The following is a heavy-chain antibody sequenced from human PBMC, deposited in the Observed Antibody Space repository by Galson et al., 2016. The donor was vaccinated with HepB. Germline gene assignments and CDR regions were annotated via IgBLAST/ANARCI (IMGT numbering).Heavy chain of an antibody. Sequence: SLRLSCAASGFPFNNYVLGWVRQAPAKGLEWVSLISAGGVNTYSADSVKGRFTISRGSAKNSLYLQMNSLRAEDTALCYCTRNQGSGGGSCYDNWGQGTLVTVSS. D-gene: IGHD2-15*01. CDR3: TRNQGSGGGSCYDN. J-gene: IGHJ4*02. CDR1: GFPFNNYV. CDR2: ISAGGVNT. V-gene: IGHV3-23*01.